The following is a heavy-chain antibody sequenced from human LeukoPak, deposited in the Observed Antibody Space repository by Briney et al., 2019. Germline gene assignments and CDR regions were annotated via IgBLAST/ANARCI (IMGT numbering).Heavy chain of an antibody. Sequence: SETLSLTCTVSGGSISSSSYYWGWIRQPPGKGLEWIGSIYYSGSTYYNPSLKSRVTISVDTSKNQFSLKLNSVTAADTAVYYCARDIGGAGYWGQGTLVTVSS. CDR1: GGSISSSSYY. J-gene: IGHJ4*02. CDR3: ARDIGGAGY. V-gene: IGHV4-39*07. CDR2: IYYSGST. D-gene: IGHD6-19*01.